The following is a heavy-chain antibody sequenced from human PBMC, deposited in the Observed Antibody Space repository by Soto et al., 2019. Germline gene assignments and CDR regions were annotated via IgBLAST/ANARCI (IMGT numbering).Heavy chain of an antibody. D-gene: IGHD1-1*01. V-gene: IGHV3-73*01. CDR2: IGSKGETYAT. CDR1: DFTFGDSA. Sequence: GGSLRLSCAASDFTFGDSAVHWIRQASGNGLEWLGRIGSKGETYATTYAASVKGRFTISRDDSKKTAYLQMNNLESEDTAVYYCSRDDPDLFFNWGRGSLVIVSS. J-gene: IGHJ4*02. CDR3: SRDDPDLFFN.